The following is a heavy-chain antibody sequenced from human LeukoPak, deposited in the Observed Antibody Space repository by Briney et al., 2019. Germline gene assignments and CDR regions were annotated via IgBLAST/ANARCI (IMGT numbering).Heavy chain of an antibody. Sequence: GGSLILSCAASGSTVSSNYMSWVRQAPGKGLEWVSVIYSGGTTYYADSVKGRFIISRHNSNNTLYLQMNSLRAEDTAVYYCARGGTPTFWSGFMDVWGLGTTVTVSS. CDR1: GSTVSSNY. D-gene: IGHD3-3*01. CDR2: IYSGGTT. V-gene: IGHV3-53*04. J-gene: IGHJ6*02. CDR3: ARGGTPTFWSGFMDV.